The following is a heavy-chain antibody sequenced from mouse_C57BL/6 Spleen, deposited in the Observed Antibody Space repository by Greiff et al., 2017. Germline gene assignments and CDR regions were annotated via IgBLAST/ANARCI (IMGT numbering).Heavy chain of an antibody. J-gene: IGHJ1*03. Sequence: QVQLKESGAELVRPGTSVKMSCKASGYTFTNYWIGWAKQRPGHGLEWIGDIYPGGGYTNYNEKFKGKATLTADKSSSTAYMQFSSLTSEDSAIYYCARRLGGGYFDVWGTGTTVTVSS. CDR1: GYTFTNYW. V-gene: IGHV1-63*01. CDR3: ARRLGGGYFDV. CDR2: IYPGGGYT.